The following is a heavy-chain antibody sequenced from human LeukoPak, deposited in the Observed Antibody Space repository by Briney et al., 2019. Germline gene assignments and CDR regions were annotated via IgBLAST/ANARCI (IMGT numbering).Heavy chain of an antibody. Sequence: PSETLSLTCTVSGGSVSSGSYFWSWIRQPPGKGLEWIGYIYNSGHTNYNPSLKSRVTISEDTSKNQLSLKLSSVTAADTAVYYCARAAVTTSRYFQHWSQGTLVTVSS. CDR3: ARAAVTTSRYFQH. CDR2: IYNSGHT. D-gene: IGHD4-17*01. CDR1: GGSVSSGSYF. V-gene: IGHV4-61*01. J-gene: IGHJ1*01.